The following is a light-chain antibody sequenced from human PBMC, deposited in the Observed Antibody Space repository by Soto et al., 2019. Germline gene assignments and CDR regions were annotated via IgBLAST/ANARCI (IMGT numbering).Light chain of an antibody. V-gene: IGKV3-15*01. CDR2: GAS. Sequence: EIVMTQSPDTLSVSPGERATLSCRASQSVSNNLAWYQQKLGQAPRLLIYGASTRATGIPARFSGSGSGTEFTLTISSLESEDCAVYYCQQYNGWPPVSTFGQGTKLEIK. CDR3: QQYNGWPPVST. J-gene: IGKJ2*01. CDR1: QSVSNN.